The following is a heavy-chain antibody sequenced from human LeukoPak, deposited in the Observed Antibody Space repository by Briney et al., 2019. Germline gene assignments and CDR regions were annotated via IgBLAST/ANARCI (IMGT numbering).Heavy chain of an antibody. CDR2: INPSGDGT. J-gene: IGHJ5*02. D-gene: IGHD1-14*01. CDR1: GYTFNTNY. V-gene: IGHV1-46*02. CDR3: AKETPNTGWFDP. Sequence: AASVKVSCKASGYTFNTNYIHWLRQAPGQGLEWIGVINPSGDGTSYPQKFQGRVTLARDTSTSTIYMELSSLRSEDTAIYYCAKETPNTGWFDPWGQGTLVTVSS.